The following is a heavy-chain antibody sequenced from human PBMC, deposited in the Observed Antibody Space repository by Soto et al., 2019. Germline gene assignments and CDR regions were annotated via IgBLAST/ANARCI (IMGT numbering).Heavy chain of an antibody. CDR2: ISGSGGST. CDR1: GFTFSSYA. Sequence: EVQLLESGGGLVQPGGSLRLSCAASGFTFSSYAMSWVRQAPGKGLEWVSAISGSGGSTYYADSVKGRFTISRDNSKNTLYLQINSLRAEDTAVYYCARDNYDILTGYSQGIDYWGQGTLVTVSS. J-gene: IGHJ4*02. D-gene: IGHD3-9*01. V-gene: IGHV3-23*01. CDR3: ARDNYDILTGYSQGIDY.